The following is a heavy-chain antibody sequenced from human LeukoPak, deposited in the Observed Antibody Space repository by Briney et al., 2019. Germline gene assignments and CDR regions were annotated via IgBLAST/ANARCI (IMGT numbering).Heavy chain of an antibody. CDR1: GFTFGSYW. CDR3: ATYKNGYKRRYFDN. Sequence: PGRSLRLSCAASGFTFGSYWMSWVRQAPGKGLEWVANIKEDGSEEYYVDSVKGRLTISRDNAKNSLYLQMNRLRAEDTAVYYCATYKNGYKRRYFDNWGRGTLVTVSS. V-gene: IGHV3-7*01. CDR2: IKEDGSEE. J-gene: IGHJ4*02. D-gene: IGHD5-24*01.